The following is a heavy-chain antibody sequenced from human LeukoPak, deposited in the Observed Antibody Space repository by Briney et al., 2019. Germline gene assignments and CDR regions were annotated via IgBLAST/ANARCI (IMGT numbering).Heavy chain of an antibody. J-gene: IGHJ4*02. CDR3: ARDQSGTSDY. Sequence: AGSLTVSYAASGFCFHNSAMSWVRQAPGKGLEWVSGVSDSGGATSYRASVKGRITISRDNAKNSLYLQMNSLRAEDTALYYCARDQSGTSDYWGQGTLVTVSS. CDR1: GFCFHNSA. CDR2: VSDSGGAT. D-gene: IGHD1-26*01. V-gene: IGHV3-23*01.